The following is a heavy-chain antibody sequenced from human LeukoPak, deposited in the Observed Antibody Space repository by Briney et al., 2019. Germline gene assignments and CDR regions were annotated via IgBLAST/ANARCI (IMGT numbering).Heavy chain of an antibody. CDR1: GGSFSGYY. Sequence: SETLSLTCAVYGGSFSGYYWSWIRQPPGKGLEWIGEINHSGTTNYNSSLKSRVTISIDTSKNQFSLKLSSVTAADTAVYYCARGGGYYDILTGYYVYYYYMDVWGKGTTVTVSS. V-gene: IGHV4-34*01. J-gene: IGHJ6*03. CDR2: INHSGTT. D-gene: IGHD3-9*01. CDR3: ARGGGYYDILTGYYVYYYYMDV.